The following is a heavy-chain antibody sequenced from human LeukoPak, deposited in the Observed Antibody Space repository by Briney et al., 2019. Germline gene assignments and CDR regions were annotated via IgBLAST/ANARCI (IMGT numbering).Heavy chain of an antibody. CDR2: ISNSGTT. CDR3: ARGTSRSGQMEDY. Sequence: PSETLSLTCTVSGGSMSSGDYYWSWIRQHPGKGLGWIGYISNSGTTYYNPSLKSRVTISVDTSKNQFSLKLSSVTAADTAVYYCARGTSRSGQMEDYWGQGTLVTVSS. V-gene: IGHV4-31*03. CDR1: GGSMSSGDYY. J-gene: IGHJ4*02. D-gene: IGHD2-15*01.